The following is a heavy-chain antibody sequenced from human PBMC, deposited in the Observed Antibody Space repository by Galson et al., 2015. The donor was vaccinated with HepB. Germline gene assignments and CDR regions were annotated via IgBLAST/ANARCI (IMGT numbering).Heavy chain of an antibody. J-gene: IGHJ4*02. Sequence: SLRLSCAASGFTFSSYAMHWVRQAPGKGLEWVAVISYDGSNKYYADSVKGRFTISRDNSKNTLYLQMNSLRAEDTAVYYCARDPHSSAGGAEGYWGQGTLVTVSS. CDR1: GFTFSSYA. CDR2: ISYDGSNK. D-gene: IGHD2-21*01. V-gene: IGHV3-30-3*01. CDR3: ARDPHSSAGGAEGY.